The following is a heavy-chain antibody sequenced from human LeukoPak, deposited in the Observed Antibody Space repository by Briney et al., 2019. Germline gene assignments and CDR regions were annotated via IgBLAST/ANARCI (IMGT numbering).Heavy chain of an antibody. CDR3: ARVGSYAFEI. Sequence: SETLSLTCAVSGGSLSSSIWWSWVRQPPGKGLEWIGEISNRGSTNYNSSLKSRVTISIDESKDQFSLTLNSVTAADTAVYYCARVGSYAFEIWGQGTMVTVSS. CDR1: GGSLSSSIW. V-gene: IGHV4-4*02. CDR2: ISNRGST. J-gene: IGHJ3*02.